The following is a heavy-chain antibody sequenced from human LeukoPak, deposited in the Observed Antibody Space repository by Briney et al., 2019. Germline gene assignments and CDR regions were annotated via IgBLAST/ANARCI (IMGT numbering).Heavy chain of an antibody. D-gene: IGHD6-6*01. CDR1: GFPFSNYW. CDR2: IYTDGSSA. Sequence: PGGSLRLSCAASGFPFSNYWMHWVRQAPGKGLVWVSCIYTDGSSARCADSVKGRFTISRDNAKNTLYLQANSLRAEDTAVYYCAKSLTTRPRPFDYWGQGTLITVSS. V-gene: IGHV3-74*01. J-gene: IGHJ4*02. CDR3: AKSLTTRPRPFDY.